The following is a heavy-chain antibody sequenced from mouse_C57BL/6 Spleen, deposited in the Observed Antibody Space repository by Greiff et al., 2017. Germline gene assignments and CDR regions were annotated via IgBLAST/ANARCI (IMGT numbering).Heavy chain of an antibody. V-gene: IGHV2-9-1*01. Sequence: VQLQESGPGLVAPSQSLSITCTVSGFSLTSYAISWVRQPPGKGLEWLGVLWTGGGTNYNSALKSRLSISKDNTKSQVFLKMKSLQTDDTARYYCASLSSMITYYAMDDWGRGTSVTVSS. D-gene: IGHD2-4*01. CDR1: GFSLTSYA. J-gene: IGHJ4*01. CDR2: LWTGGGT. CDR3: ASLSSMITYYAMDD.